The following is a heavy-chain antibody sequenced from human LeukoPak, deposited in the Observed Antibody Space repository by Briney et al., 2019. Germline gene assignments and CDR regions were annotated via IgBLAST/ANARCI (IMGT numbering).Heavy chain of an antibody. D-gene: IGHD2-2*01. V-gene: IGHV3-30*04. CDR1: GFTFSSYA. CDR2: ISYDGSKK. J-gene: IGHJ6*02. Sequence: PGGSLRLSCAASGFTFSSYAMHWVRQAPGKGLEWVAVISYDGSKKYYADSVKGRFTISRDNSKNTLYLQMNSLRAEDTAVYYCAKDYAVEYYYYYYGMDVWGQGTTVTVSS. CDR3: AKDYAVEYYYYYYGMDV.